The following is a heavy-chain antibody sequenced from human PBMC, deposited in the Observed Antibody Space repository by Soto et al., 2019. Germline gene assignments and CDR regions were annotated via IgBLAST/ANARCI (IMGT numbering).Heavy chain of an antibody. J-gene: IGHJ3*02. CDR2: ISWNSGSI. CDR3: EKVYVFGSVYYRGLLVFVI. CDR1: GFTFDDYA. D-gene: IGHD3-3*01. Sequence: PGGSLRLSCAASGFTFDDYAMHWVRQAPGKGLEWASGISWNSGSIGYADSVKGRFTISRDNAKNSLYLQMNSLRAEDTALYYCEKVYVFGSVYYRGLLVFVIGGKGKMSTV. V-gene: IGHV3-9*01.